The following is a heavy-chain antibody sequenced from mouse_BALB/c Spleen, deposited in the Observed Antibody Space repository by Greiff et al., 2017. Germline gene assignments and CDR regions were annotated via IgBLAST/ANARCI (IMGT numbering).Heavy chain of an antibody. J-gene: IGHJ2*01. CDR1: GFTFTDYY. CDR3: ARGGTGRGYFDY. D-gene: IGHD4-1*01. V-gene: IGHV7-3*02. Sequence: EVMLVESGGGLVQPGGSLRLSCATSGFTFTDYYMSWVRQPPGKALEWLGFIRNKANGYTTEYSASVKGRFTISRDNSQSILYLQMNTLRAEDSATYYCARGGTGRGYFDYWGQGTTLTVSS. CDR2: IRNKANGYTT.